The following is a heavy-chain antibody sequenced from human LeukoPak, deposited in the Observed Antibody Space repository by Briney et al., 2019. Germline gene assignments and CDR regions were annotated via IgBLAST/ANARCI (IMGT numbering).Heavy chain of an antibody. J-gene: IGHJ6*02. D-gene: IGHD2-15*01. CDR1: GGTFSSYA. Sequence: SVKVSCKASGGTFSSYAISWVRQAPGQGLEWMGRIIPILGIANYAQEFQGRVTITADKSTSTAYMELSSLRSEDTAVYYCANERVVVVAALYYGMDVWGQGTTVTVSS. CDR2: IIPILGIA. V-gene: IGHV1-69*04. CDR3: ANERVVVVAALYYGMDV.